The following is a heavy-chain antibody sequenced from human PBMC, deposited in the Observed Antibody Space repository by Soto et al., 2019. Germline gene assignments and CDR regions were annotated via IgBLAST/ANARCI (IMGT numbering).Heavy chain of an antibody. Sequence: QVQLVESGGGVVQPGRSLRLSCAASGFTFSSYGMHWVRQAPGKGLEWVAVISYDGSNKYYADSVKGRFTISRDNSKNTLYLQINSLRAEDTAVYYCAKDRGSSWYFDLWGRGTLVTVSS. J-gene: IGHJ2*01. CDR2: ISYDGSNK. CDR1: GFTFSSYG. V-gene: IGHV3-30*18. CDR3: AKDRGSSWYFDL. D-gene: IGHD6-13*01.